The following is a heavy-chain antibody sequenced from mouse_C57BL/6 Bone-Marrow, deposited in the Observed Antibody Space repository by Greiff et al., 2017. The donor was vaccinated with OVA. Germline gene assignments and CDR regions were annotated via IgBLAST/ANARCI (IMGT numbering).Heavy chain of an antibody. CDR1: GYAFSSSW. J-gene: IGHJ4*01. Sequence: VQLVESGPELVKPGASVKISCKASGYAFSSSWMNWVKQRPGKGLEWIGRIYPGDGDTNYNGKFKGKATLTADKSSSTAYMQLSSLTSEDSAVYFCARTVDYAMDYWGQGTSVTVSS. D-gene: IGHD1-1*01. CDR3: ARTVDYAMDY. CDR2: IYPGDGDT. V-gene: IGHV1-82*01.